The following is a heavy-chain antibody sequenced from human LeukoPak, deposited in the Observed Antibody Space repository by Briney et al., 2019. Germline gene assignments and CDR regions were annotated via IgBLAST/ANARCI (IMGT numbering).Heavy chain of an antibody. Sequence: SSETLSLTCAVSGGSINSGSYDWGWIRQPPGKGLEWIGSISYSGSTYCNPSLKSRVTISVDTSKNHFSLKLSSVTAADTAVYYCARRIIEARRGSYFDPWGQGTLVTVSS. D-gene: IGHD6-6*01. CDR3: ARRIIEARRGSYFDP. CDR2: ISYSGST. V-gene: IGHV4-39*02. CDR1: GGSINSGSYD. J-gene: IGHJ4*02.